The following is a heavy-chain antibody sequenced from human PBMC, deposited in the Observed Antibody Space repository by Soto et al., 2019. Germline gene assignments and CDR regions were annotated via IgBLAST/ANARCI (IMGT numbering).Heavy chain of an antibody. V-gene: IGHV3-7*05. J-gene: IGHJ4*02. CDR2: IKQDGSEK. CDR1: GFTFSSYW. D-gene: IGHD3-10*01. CDR3: ARDRPYYYGSGSLDY. Sequence: EVQLVESGGGLVQPGGSLRLSCAASGFTFSSYWMSWVRQAPGKGLEWVANIKQDGSEKYYVDSVKGRFTISRDNAKNSLYLQMNSLRAEDTAVYYSARDRPYYYGSGSLDYWGQGTLVTVSS.